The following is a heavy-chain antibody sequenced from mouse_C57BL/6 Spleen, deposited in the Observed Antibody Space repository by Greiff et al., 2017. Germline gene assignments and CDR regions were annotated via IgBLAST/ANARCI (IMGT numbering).Heavy chain of an antibody. CDR1: GFTFSDYG. Sequence: EVQGVESGGGLVKPGGSLKLSCAASGFTFSDYGMHWVRQAPEKGLEWVAYISSGSSTIYYADTVKGRFTISRDNAKNTLFLQMTSLRSEDTAMYYCAKVPIYYNGRTGAMDYWGQGTSVTVSS. CDR2: ISSGSSTI. V-gene: IGHV5-17*01. J-gene: IGHJ4*01. CDR3: AKVPIYYNGRTGAMDY. D-gene: IGHD1-1*01.